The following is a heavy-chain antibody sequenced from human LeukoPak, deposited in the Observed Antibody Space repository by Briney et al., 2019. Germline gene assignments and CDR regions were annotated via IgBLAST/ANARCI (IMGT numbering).Heavy chain of an antibody. J-gene: IGHJ4*02. V-gene: IGHV1-2*02. CDR1: GYTFTGYY. Sequence: ASVKVSCKASGYTFTGYYLFWVRQAPGQGLEWMGWINPNTGDTRYGQKFQGRVTLTRDTSIRTTYMELSSLRSDDTAVYYCARDERFCNGDNHYPDLGYRGQGTLVTVSS. D-gene: IGHD2-15*01. CDR2: INPNTGDT. CDR3: ARDERFCNGDNHYPDLGY.